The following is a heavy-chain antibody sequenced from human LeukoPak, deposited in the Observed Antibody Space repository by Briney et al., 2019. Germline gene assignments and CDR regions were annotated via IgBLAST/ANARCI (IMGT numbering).Heavy chain of an antibody. CDR2: TSGSGVNS. D-gene: IGHD5-12*01. CDR1: GFTLRSYD. J-gene: IGHJ4*02. V-gene: IGHV3-23*01. Sequence: GGSLRLSCAASGFTLRSYDMSWVRKAPRKGLEWVAATSGSGVNSYYADSVRGRFTISRDNSQNTLYLQMDSLRAEDTALYYCAKEYSGYDFDYWGQGTLVTVSS. CDR3: AKEYSGYDFDY.